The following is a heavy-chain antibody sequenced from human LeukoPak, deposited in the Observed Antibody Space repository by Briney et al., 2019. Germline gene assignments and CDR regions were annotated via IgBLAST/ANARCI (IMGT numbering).Heavy chain of an antibody. V-gene: IGHV4-61*01. CDR1: GGSISSSSYY. CDR2: IYYSGSI. Sequence: SETLSLTCTVSGGSISSSSYYWGWIRQPPGKGLEWIGDIYYSGSIKYNPSLKSRVTMSVDTSKNQFSLKLSSVTAADTAIYYCARENPSGYYNRPIDYWGQGTLVTVSS. D-gene: IGHD3-22*01. J-gene: IGHJ4*02. CDR3: ARENPSGYYNRPIDY.